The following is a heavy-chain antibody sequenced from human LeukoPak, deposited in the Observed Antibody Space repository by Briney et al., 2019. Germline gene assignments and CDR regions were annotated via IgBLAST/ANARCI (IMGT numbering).Heavy chain of an antibody. J-gene: IGHJ4*02. CDR1: GGSFSGYY. CDR2: INHSGST. V-gene: IGHV4-34*01. CDR3: ARRLLLLHPRSIAAQGTFDY. Sequence: SETLSLTCAVYGGSFSGYYWSWIRQPPGKGLEWIGEINHSGSTNYNPSLKSRVTISVDTSKNQFSLKLSSVTAADTAVYYCARRLLLLHPRSIAAQGTFDYWGQGTLVTVSS. D-gene: IGHD6-6*01.